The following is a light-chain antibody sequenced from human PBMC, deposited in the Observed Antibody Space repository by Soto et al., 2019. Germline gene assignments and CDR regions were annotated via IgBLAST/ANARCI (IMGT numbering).Light chain of an antibody. V-gene: IGLV3-25*03. Sequence: SSELTQPPSVSVSPGQTARITCSGAALPKQYAYWYQQKPGQAPVLVIYKDSERPSGIPERFSGSSSGTTVTLTISGVQAEDEADYYCQSADSSGTYLFGGGTKLTVL. J-gene: IGLJ2*01. CDR1: ALPKQY. CDR3: QSADSSGTYL. CDR2: KDS.